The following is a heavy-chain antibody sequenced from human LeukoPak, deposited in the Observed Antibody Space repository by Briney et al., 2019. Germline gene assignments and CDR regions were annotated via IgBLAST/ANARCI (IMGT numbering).Heavy chain of an antibody. D-gene: IGHD2-2*01. CDR3: ARDSGFRYCSSTSCYEYYFDY. V-gene: IGHV3-30*03. Sequence: PGGSLRLSCAASGFTFSSYGMFWVRQAPGKGLEWVAVISYDGSNKYYADSVKGRFTISRDNSKNTLYLQMNSLRAEDTAVYYCARDSGFRYCSSTSCYEYYFDYWGQGTLVTVSS. J-gene: IGHJ4*02. CDR2: ISYDGSNK. CDR1: GFTFSSYG.